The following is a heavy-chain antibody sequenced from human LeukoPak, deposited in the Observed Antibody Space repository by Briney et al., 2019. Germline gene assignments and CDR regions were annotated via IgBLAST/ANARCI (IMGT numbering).Heavy chain of an antibody. CDR3: AREQSYSEEIVVVNPPFDY. CDR2: XXXXVTSI. Sequence: GFTXXXXXXNXVRXXPGXXXEXXXSXXXXVTSIYFAASFNCLFTISRDNPKNSLYLQMTSLRAEDTALYSCAREQSYSEEIVVVNPPFDYWGQGTLVTVSS. J-gene: IGHJ4*02. D-gene: IGHD2-21*01. CDR1: GFTXXXXX. V-gene: IGHV3-21*01.